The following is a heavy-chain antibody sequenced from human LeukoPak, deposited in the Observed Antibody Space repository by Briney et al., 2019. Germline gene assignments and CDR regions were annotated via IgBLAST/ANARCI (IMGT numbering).Heavy chain of an antibody. J-gene: IGHJ5*02. Sequence: SQTLSLTCAISGDSVSSNSVTWNWIRQSPSRGLEWLGRTYHRSTWYNDYAVSVRGRITVNPDTSKNQFSLHLNSVTPEDTAVYYCARRLTQYDCFDPRGQGILVTVSS. CDR2: TYHRSTWYN. V-gene: IGHV6-1*01. CDR3: ARRLTQYDCFDP. D-gene: IGHD2-2*01. CDR1: GDSVSSNSVT.